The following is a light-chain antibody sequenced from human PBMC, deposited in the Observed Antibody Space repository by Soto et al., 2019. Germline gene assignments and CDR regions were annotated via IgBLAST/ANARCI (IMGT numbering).Light chain of an antibody. CDR3: QQSYSTPYT. J-gene: IGKJ2*01. CDR1: QSINSN. CDR2: TAS. Sequence: DIQMTQSPSSLSASVGDRVTITCRAGQSINSNLNWYQKKLGKAPQLLIYTASTLQSGVPSRFSGSGSGTDFTLTISGLQPEDLVTYYCQQSYSTPYTFGQGTRLDIK. V-gene: IGKV1-39*01.